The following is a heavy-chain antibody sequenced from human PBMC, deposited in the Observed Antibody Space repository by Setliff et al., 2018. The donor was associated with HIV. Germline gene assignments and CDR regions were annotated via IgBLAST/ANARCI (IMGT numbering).Heavy chain of an antibody. Sequence: PGGSLRLSCTTSGFTFGDYPMDWFRQAPGKGLEWVSFIRTKAYGGTTEYAASVEGRLSISRDDSKSIVYLQMNSLRTEDTAVYYCATDPSGPVFYHDIGASPVADYLHYWGLGTLVTVSS. CDR3: ATDPSGPVFYHDIGASPVADYLHY. CDR2: IRTKAYGGTT. V-gene: IGHV3-49*03. D-gene: IGHD3-22*01. CDR1: GFTFGDYP. J-gene: IGHJ1*01.